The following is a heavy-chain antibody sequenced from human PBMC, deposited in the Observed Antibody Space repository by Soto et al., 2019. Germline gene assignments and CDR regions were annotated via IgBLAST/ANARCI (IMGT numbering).Heavy chain of an antibody. D-gene: IGHD3-16*02. CDR1: GFIFSRYS. V-gene: IGHV3-21*01. CDR2: IGTSGSYI. J-gene: IGHJ4*02. CDR3: ARGSAFIGLDY. Sequence: GGSLGLSYAVSGFIFSRYSMNWVRQAPGKGLEWVSSIGTSGSYIYDTDSVKGRFTISRDNTKDSLYLQMNSLRAEDTAIYYCARGSAFIGLDYWGQGTPVTVPQ.